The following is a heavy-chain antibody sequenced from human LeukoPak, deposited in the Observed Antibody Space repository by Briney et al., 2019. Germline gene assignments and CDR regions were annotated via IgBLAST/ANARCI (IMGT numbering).Heavy chain of an antibody. V-gene: IGHV3-30*02. D-gene: IGHD3-10*01. CDR1: GFTFSSYG. Sequence: GGSLRLSCAASGFTFSSYGMHWVRQAPGKGLEWVAFIRYDGSNKYYADSVKGRFTISRDNSKNTMYLQMNSLRAEDTAVYYCAKDERFGELQVDYWGQGTLVTVSS. CDR3: AKDERFGELQVDY. J-gene: IGHJ4*02. CDR2: IRYDGSNK.